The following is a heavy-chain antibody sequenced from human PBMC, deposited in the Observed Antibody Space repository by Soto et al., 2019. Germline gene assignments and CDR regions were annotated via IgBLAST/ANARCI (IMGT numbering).Heavy chain of an antibody. CDR1: GFTFSSYW. Sequence: EVQLVESGGGLVQPGGSLRLSCAASGFTFSSYWMHWVRQAPGKGLVWVSRINSDGSSTSYADSVKGRFTISRDNAKNTLYLQMNGLRAEDTAVYYCARDRVTMIVVNGMDVWGQGTTVTVSS. CDR2: INSDGSST. V-gene: IGHV3-74*01. D-gene: IGHD3-22*01. CDR3: ARDRVTMIVVNGMDV. J-gene: IGHJ6*02.